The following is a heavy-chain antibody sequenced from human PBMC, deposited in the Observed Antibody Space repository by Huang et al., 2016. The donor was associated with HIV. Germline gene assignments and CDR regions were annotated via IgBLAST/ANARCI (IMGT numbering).Heavy chain of an antibody. V-gene: IGHV1-18*01. Sequence: QVLLVQSGPEMKKPGASVKVSCKTSGYSFIKFDINWWRQASGRGLEWLGRITSSSGNTSYADDLYGRLTLTADTSTITAYMELSFLGSDDTAVYYCARETYTSGWSSDLYYFDYWGQGTLVTVSS. J-gene: IGHJ4*02. CDR2: ITSSSGNT. D-gene: IGHD6-19*01. CDR3: ARETYTSGWSSDLYYFDY. CDR1: GYSFIKFD.